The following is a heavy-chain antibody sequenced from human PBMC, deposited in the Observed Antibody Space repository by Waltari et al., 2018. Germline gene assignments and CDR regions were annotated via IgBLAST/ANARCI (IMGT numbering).Heavy chain of an antibody. CDR3: ARVARGGYYTGWFDT. Sequence: QLQLQESGPGLVKPSATLSLTCSVSGGSIRSTSHYWAWIRQPPGKGLEWIGSIYYSGTTYYNLSLKSRVTLSVDTSKNQFSLKLSSVTAADTAMYFCARVARGGYYTGWFDTWGQGALVTVSS. V-gene: IGHV4-39*07. CDR1: GGSIRSTSHY. D-gene: IGHD3-3*01. CDR2: IYYSGTT. J-gene: IGHJ5*02.